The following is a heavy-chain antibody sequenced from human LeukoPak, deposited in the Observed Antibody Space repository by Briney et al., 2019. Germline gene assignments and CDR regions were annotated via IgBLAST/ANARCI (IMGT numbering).Heavy chain of an antibody. CDR1: GFTFSSYA. J-gene: IGHJ4*02. Sequence: GGSLRLSCAASGFTFSSYAMSWVRQAPGKGLEWVSAISGCGGSTYYADSVKGRFTISRDNSKNTLYLQMNSLRAEDTAVYYCAKDKGPYSSGWSYFDYWGQGTLVTVSS. D-gene: IGHD6-19*01. V-gene: IGHV3-23*01. CDR2: ISGCGGST. CDR3: AKDKGPYSSGWSYFDY.